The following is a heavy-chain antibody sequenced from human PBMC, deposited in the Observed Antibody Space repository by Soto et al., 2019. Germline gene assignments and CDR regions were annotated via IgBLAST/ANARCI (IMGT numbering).Heavy chain of an antibody. J-gene: IGHJ6*02. Sequence: HVQLVQSGAEVKKPGASVKVSSNASGYTFTSYDINWVRQATGQGLEWMGWMNPNSGNTGYAQKFQGRVTMTRNTSISTDYMELSSLRSEDTAVYYCARVAARQHGGYYYGMDVWGQGTTVTVSS. V-gene: IGHV1-8*01. D-gene: IGHD6-6*01. CDR1: GYTFTSYD. CDR2: MNPNSGNT. CDR3: ARVAARQHGGYYYGMDV.